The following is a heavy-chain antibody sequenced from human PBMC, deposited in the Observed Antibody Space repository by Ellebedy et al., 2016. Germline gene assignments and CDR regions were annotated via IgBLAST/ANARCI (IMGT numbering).Heavy chain of an antibody. Sequence: ASVKVSCKASGYTFTGYYMHWVRQAPGQGLEWMGWINPNSGGTNYAQKFQGWVTMTRDTSISTAYMELSRLRSDDTAVYYCARARLRYFDWLAYNWFDPWGQGTLVTVSS. CDR3: ARARLRYFDWLAYNWFDP. J-gene: IGHJ5*02. CDR1: GYTFTGYY. D-gene: IGHD3-9*01. CDR2: INPNSGGT. V-gene: IGHV1-2*04.